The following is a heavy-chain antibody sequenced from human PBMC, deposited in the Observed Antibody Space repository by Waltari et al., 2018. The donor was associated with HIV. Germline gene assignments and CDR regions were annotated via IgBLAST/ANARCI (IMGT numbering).Heavy chain of an antibody. D-gene: IGHD2-2*01. J-gene: IGHJ4*02. CDR2: INPSAGST. CDR3: AREGGGGGYCSSTSCYLDY. CDR1: GYTFTNYY. Sequence: QVQLVQSGAEVKKPGASVEVSCKASGYTFTNYYMHWVRQAPGQGLEWMGIINPSAGSTITAQKFQGRVTMTRDTSTSTVYMELSSLRSEDTAVYFCAREGGGGGYCSSTSCYLDYWGQGTLVTVSS. V-gene: IGHV1-46*01.